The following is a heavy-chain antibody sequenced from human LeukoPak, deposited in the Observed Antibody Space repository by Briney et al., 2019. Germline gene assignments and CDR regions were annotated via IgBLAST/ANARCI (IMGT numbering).Heavy chain of an antibody. V-gene: IGHV4-39*01. CDR3: ARGVAVPAAIIFPFYYYYMDV. CDR2: IFYSRTP. J-gene: IGHJ6*03. Sequence: SETLSLTCTVSGGSISSSSYYWGWIRQPPGKGLEWIGTIFYSRTPYYNPSLKSPVTISVHTSKNQFYLKLSSVTAADTAVYYCARGVAVPAAIIFPFYYYYMDVWGKGTTVTVSS. D-gene: IGHD2-2*02. CDR1: GGSISSSSYY.